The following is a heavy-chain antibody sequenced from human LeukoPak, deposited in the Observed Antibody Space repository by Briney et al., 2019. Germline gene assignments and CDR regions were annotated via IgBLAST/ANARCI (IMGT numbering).Heavy chain of an antibody. Sequence: ASVKVSCKASGYTFTGYYMHWVRQAPGQGLEWMGWINPNSGGTNYAQKFQGRVTMTRDTSISTAYMELSRLRSDDTAVYYWARLVVRTVTRDPDLNWFDPWGQGTLVTVSS. J-gene: IGHJ5*02. D-gene: IGHD4-17*01. CDR1: GYTFTGYY. CDR2: INPNSGGT. CDR3: ARLVVRTVTRDPDLNWFDP. V-gene: IGHV1-2*02.